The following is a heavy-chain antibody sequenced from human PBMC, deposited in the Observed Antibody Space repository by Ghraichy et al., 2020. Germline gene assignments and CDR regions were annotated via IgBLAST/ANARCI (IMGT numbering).Heavy chain of an antibody. CDR1: GGSISSGAYY. CDR3: ARNKGNSGSRDAFDI. J-gene: IGHJ3*02. Sequence: SETLSLTCTVSGGSISSGAYYWSWIRQPPGKALEWIGYIYDRGSTFYNPSLRSRVTISVDRSKNQFSLKLMSVTAADTAVYYCARNKGNSGSRDAFDIWGQGTMVTVSS. D-gene: IGHD1-26*01. V-gene: IGHV4-30-2*01. CDR2: IYDRGST.